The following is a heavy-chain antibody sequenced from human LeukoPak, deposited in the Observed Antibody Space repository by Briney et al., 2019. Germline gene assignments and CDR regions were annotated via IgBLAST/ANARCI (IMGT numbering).Heavy chain of an antibody. CDR3: AGDSYGWDYFDY. CDR2: IYIGGTT. D-gene: IGHD5-18*01. Sequence: PGRSLRLSCAASGFSVSNNYINWVRQAPGKGLEWVSVIYIGGTTYYADSVKGRFTISRDNSKNTVYLQMNSLRVEDTAVYYCAGDSYGWDYFDYWGQGTLVTVSS. CDR1: GFSVSNNY. J-gene: IGHJ4*02. V-gene: IGHV3-66*01.